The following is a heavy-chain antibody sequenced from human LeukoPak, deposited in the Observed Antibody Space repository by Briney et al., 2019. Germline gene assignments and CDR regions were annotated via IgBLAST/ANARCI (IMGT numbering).Heavy chain of an antibody. CDR3: ARKEYGSGSPFDY. D-gene: IGHD3-10*01. CDR2: IYYSGST. J-gene: IGHJ4*02. CDR1: GGSISSSSYY. V-gene: IGHV4-39*07. Sequence: SETLSLTCTVSGGSISSSSYYWGWIRQPPGKGLEWIGSIYYSGSTYYNPSLKSRVTISVDTSKNQFSLKLSSVTAADTAVYYCARKEYGSGSPFDYWGQGTLVTVSS.